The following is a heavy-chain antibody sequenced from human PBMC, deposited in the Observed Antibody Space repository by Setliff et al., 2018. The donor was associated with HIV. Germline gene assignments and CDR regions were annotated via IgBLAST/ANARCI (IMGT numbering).Heavy chain of an antibody. CDR3: ARGPRLYYDYVWGSYRPSYFDY. CDR2: INHSGST. D-gene: IGHD3-16*02. Sequence: SETLSLTCAVYGGSFSGYYWSWIRQPPGKGLEWIGEINHSGSTNYNPSLKSRVTISVDTSKTQFSLKLSSVTAADTAVYYCARGPRLYYDYVWGSYRPSYFDYWGQGTLVTVSS. V-gene: IGHV4-34*01. J-gene: IGHJ4*02. CDR1: GGSFSGYY.